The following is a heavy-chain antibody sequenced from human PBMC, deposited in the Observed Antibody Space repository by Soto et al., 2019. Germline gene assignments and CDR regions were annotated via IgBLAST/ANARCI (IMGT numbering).Heavy chain of an antibody. CDR1: GFTFSSYA. Sequence: GGSLRLSCAASGFTFSSYAMSWVRQAPGKGLEWVSAISGSGGSTYYADSVKGRFTISRDNSKNTLYLQMNSLRAEDTAVYYCAKFAVREGGSSSVMAFDIWGQGTMVTVSS. CDR3: AKFAVREGGSSSVMAFDI. CDR2: ISGSGGST. V-gene: IGHV3-23*01. J-gene: IGHJ3*02. D-gene: IGHD6-6*01.